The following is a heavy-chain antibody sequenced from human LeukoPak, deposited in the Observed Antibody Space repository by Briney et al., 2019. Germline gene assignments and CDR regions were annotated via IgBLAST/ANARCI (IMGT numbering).Heavy chain of an antibody. V-gene: IGHV4-38-2*02. CDR3: ARGEGFGDP. D-gene: IGHD3-10*01. CDR2: IYHTGST. Sequence: PSETLSLTCTVSGYSISSGYYWSWVRQPPGKGLEWIGEIYHTGSTNYNPSLESRVTISVDTSKHQFSLKLSSVTAADTAVYYCARGEGFGDPWGQGTLVTVSS. CDR1: GYSISSGYY. J-gene: IGHJ5*02.